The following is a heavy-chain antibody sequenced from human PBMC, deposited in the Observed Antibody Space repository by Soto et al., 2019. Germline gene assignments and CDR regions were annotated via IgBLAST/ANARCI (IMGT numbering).Heavy chain of an antibody. D-gene: IGHD4-17*01. CDR3: ARETKTSDYGGNSLAFDI. J-gene: IGHJ3*02. CDR1: GGTFSSYA. V-gene: IGHV1-69*06. Sequence: GASVKVSCKASGGTFSSYAISWVRQAPGQGLEWMGGIIPIFGTANYAQKFQGRVTITADKSTSTAYMELSSLRSEDTAVYYCARETKTSDYGGNSLAFDIWGQGTMVTVSS. CDR2: IIPIFGTA.